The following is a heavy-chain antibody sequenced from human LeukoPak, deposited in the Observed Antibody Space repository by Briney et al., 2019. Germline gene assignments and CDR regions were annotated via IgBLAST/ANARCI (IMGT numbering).Heavy chain of an antibody. CDR3: ARGAIRGYRPAAHLDY. Sequence: PSETLSLTCAVYGGSFSGYYWSWLRQPPGKGLEWIGEINHSGSTNYNPSLTSRVTISVDTSKNQFSLKLSSVTAADTAVYYCARGAIRGYRPAAHLDYWGQGTLVTVSS. CDR1: GGSFSGYY. D-gene: IGHD5-18*01. CDR2: INHSGST. J-gene: IGHJ4*02. V-gene: IGHV4-34*01.